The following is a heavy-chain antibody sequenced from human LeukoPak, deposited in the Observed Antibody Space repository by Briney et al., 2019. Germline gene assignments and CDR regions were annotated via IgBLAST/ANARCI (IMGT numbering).Heavy chain of an antibody. Sequence: HPGGSLRLSCAASGFTFSSYGMHWVRQAPGKGLEWVAVISYDGSNKYYADSVKGRFTISRDNSKNTLYLQMNSLRAEDTAVYYCARSVTGTDVYFDYWGQGTLVTVSS. CDR3: ARSVTGTDVYFDY. CDR1: GFTFSSYG. V-gene: IGHV3-30*03. J-gene: IGHJ4*02. D-gene: IGHD1-1*01. CDR2: ISYDGSNK.